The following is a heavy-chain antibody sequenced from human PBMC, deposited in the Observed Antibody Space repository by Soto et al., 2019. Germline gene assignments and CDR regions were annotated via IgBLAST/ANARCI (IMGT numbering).Heavy chain of an antibody. CDR2: IYPGDSET. CDR3: ARRVGTWPFHFDY. Sequence: GESLKISCEGSGYRFTNYWIGWVRQMPGKGLEWMGSIYPGDSETSYSPSFEGRVTISVDTSINTAYVQWSSLQASDTAIYYCARRVGTWPFHFDYWGQGTLVTVSS. V-gene: IGHV5-51*01. J-gene: IGHJ4*02. CDR1: GYRFTNYW.